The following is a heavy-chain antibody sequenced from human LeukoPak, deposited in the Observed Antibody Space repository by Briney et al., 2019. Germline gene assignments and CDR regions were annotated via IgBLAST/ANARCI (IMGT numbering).Heavy chain of an antibody. Sequence: GGSLRLSCAASGFTFSSYWMSWVRQAPGKGLEWVANIKQDGSEKYYVDSVKGRFTISRDNAQNSLYLQMNSLRAEDTAVYYCARVRSGSDNDYWGQGTLVTVSS. CDR3: ARVRSGSDNDY. CDR1: GFTFSSYW. V-gene: IGHV3-7*01. D-gene: IGHD1-26*01. J-gene: IGHJ4*02. CDR2: IKQDGSEK.